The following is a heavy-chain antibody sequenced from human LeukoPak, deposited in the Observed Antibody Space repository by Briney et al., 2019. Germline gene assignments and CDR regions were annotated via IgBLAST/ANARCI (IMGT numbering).Heavy chain of an antibody. Sequence: SETLSLTCTVSGGSISSGGYYWSWIRQHPGKGLEWIGYIYYSGSTNYNPSLKSRVTISVDTSKNQFSLKLSSVTAADTAVYYCARGRYSSGWYLYYWGQGTLVTVSS. V-gene: IGHV4-61*08. CDR2: IYYSGST. J-gene: IGHJ4*02. CDR3: ARGRYSSGWYLYY. CDR1: GGSISSGGYY. D-gene: IGHD6-19*01.